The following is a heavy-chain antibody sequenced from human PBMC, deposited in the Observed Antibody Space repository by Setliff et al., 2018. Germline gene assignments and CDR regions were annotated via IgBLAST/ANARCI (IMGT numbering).Heavy chain of an antibody. CDR2: INHSGST. J-gene: IGHJ4*02. Sequence: PSETLSLTCAVYGGSFSGYYWSWIRQPPGKGLEWIGEINHSGSTNYNPSLKSRVTISVDTSTNQFPLELSSVTAADTAVYYCARGGYCSGGSCEYYFDYWGQGTLVTVSS. CDR1: GGSFSGYY. D-gene: IGHD2-15*01. CDR3: ARGGYCSGGSCEYYFDY. V-gene: IGHV4-34*01.